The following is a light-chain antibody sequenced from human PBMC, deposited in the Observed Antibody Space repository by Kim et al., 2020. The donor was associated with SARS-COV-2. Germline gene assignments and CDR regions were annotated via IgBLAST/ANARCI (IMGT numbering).Light chain of an antibody. V-gene: IGKV3-20*01. J-gene: IGKJ4*01. CDR2: HAS. CDR1: QTVRTNF. CDR3: QQYSRSPGT. Sequence: YPGERASLSCRSSQTVRTNFLAWYQQKPGQAPRLLIAHASTKATGVPDRFSGTGSGTDFILTISRLEREDFEIYYCQQYSRSPGTFGGGTEVDIK.